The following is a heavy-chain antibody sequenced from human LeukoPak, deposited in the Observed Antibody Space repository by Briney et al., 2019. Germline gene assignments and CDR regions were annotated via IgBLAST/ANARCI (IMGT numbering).Heavy chain of an antibody. CDR2: IYHSGST. Sequence: KSSETLSLTCAVSGGSISSSNWWSWVRQPPGKGLEWIGEIYHSGSTNYNPSLKSRVTISVDKSKNQLSLKLSSVTAADTAVYYCARDAPTATYGDYSEWGQGTLVTVSS. D-gene: IGHD4-17*01. J-gene: IGHJ4*02. CDR3: ARDAPTATYGDYSE. V-gene: IGHV4-4*02. CDR1: GGSISSSNW.